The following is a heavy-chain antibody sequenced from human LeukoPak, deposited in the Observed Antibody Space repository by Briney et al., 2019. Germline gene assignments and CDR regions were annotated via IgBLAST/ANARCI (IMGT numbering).Heavy chain of an antibody. D-gene: IGHD3-16*01. CDR3: AKPYRGS. Sequence: PGGSLRLSCAASGFTLSRHWMSWVRQAPGKGLEWVSAISGSGGSTYYADSVKGRFTISRDNSKNTLYPQMNSLRAEDTAVYYCAKPYRGSWGQGTLVTVSS. V-gene: IGHV3-23*01. CDR1: GFTLSRHW. J-gene: IGHJ4*02. CDR2: ISGSGGST.